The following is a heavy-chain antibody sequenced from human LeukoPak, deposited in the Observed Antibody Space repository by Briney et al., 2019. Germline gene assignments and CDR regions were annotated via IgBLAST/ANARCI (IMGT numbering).Heavy chain of an antibody. Sequence: SETLSLTCTVSGGSVSSGSYYWSWIRQPPGKGLEWIGYIYYSGGTNYNLSLKSRVTISVDTSKNQFSLKLSSVTAADTAVYYCARLRLWFGELAAAFDYWGQGTLVTVSS. V-gene: IGHV4-61*01. CDR3: ARLRLWFGELAAAFDY. CDR2: IYYSGGT. D-gene: IGHD3-10*01. CDR1: GGSVSSGSYY. J-gene: IGHJ4*02.